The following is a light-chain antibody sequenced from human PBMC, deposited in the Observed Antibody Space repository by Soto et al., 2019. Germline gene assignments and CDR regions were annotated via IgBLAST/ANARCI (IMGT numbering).Light chain of an antibody. CDR1: QSISRS. CDR3: QQYNSYLLT. J-gene: IGKJ3*01. V-gene: IGKV1-5*01. Sequence: DIQMTQSPSTLSASVGDRVTITCRASQSISRSLAWYQQKPGKAPNLLIYDASSLESGVPSRFSGSGFGTEFTLNISILQPDDVATYYCQQYNSYLLTFGPGTTVDIK. CDR2: DAS.